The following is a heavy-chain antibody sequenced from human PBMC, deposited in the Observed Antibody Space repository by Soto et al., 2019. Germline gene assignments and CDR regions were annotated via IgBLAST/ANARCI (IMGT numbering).Heavy chain of an antibody. J-gene: IGHJ4*02. CDR2: ISYDGGNT. CDR1: GFTFSSFG. D-gene: IGHD3-22*01. CDR3: AKDTYYHDTSGYYIFDS. V-gene: IGHV3-30*18. Sequence: GGSLRLSCAASGFTFSSFGMHWVRQAPGKGLEWVAGISYDGGNTYYTDSVKGRFTISRDSSKNTLYLQMDSLSGEDAAVYYCAKDTYYHDTSGYYIFDSWGQGT.